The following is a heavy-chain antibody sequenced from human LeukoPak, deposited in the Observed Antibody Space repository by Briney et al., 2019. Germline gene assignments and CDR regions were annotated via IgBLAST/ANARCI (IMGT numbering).Heavy chain of an antibody. D-gene: IGHD1-26*01. CDR2: INSDGSST. CDR1: GFTFSSYW. V-gene: IGHV3-74*01. CDR3: AKDDSGSYYPYYYYMDV. J-gene: IGHJ6*03. Sequence: PGGSLRLSCAASGFTFSSYWMHWVRQAPGKGLVWVSRINSDGSSTSYADSVKGRFTISRDNSKNTLYLQMNSLRAEDTAVYYCAKDDSGSYYPYYYYMDVWGKGTTVTISS.